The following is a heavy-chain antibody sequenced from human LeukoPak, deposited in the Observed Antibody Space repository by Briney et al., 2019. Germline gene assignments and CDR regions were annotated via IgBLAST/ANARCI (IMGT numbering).Heavy chain of an antibody. CDR3: ARESESSGWYDY. D-gene: IGHD6-19*01. V-gene: IGHV3-43*02. J-gene: IGHJ4*02. CDR2: ISGDGGST. CDR1: GFMFHDYA. Sequence: GGSLGLSCAAPGFMFHDYAIHWVRQAPAKGLEWVSLISGDGGSTFYADSVKGRFIISRDNSKNALYLQMNSRRGDATALYYWARESESSGWYDYWGQGTLVTVSS.